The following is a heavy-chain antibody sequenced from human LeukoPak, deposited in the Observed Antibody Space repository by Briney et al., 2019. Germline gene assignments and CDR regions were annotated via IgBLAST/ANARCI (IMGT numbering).Heavy chain of an antibody. J-gene: IGHJ4*02. V-gene: IGHV4-39*01. Sequence: PSETLSLTCTVSGASISSGSYYWGWIRQPPWKGLEWIGSIYYSGNTYYNLPLKSRVTITVDTSKNQISLKLSSVAAADTAVYYCARLWSGYRPPDYWGQGTLVTVSS. CDR1: GASISSGSYY. D-gene: IGHD3-3*01. CDR2: IYYSGNT. CDR3: ARLWSGYRPPDY.